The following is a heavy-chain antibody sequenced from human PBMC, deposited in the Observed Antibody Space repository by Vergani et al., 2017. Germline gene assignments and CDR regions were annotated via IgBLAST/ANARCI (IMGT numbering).Heavy chain of an antibody. CDR1: GASISSGENY. V-gene: IGHV4-30-4*08. J-gene: IGHJ3*02. CDR2: IYNSGST. D-gene: IGHD2-2*01. CDR3: ARGIRYCSSPSCPRNAFDI. Sequence: QLQESGPGLVKPSQTLSLTCTVSGASISSGENYWSWIRQPPGKGLEWIGYIYNSGSTYYNPSLKSRVTISVDTSKNQFSLKLSSVTAADTAVYYCARGIRYCSSPSCPRNAFDIWGQGTLVTVSS.